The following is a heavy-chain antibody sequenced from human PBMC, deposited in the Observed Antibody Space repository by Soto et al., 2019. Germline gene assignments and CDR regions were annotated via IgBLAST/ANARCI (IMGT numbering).Heavy chain of an antibody. V-gene: IGHV4-39*01. J-gene: IGHJ4*02. CDR1: GGSISSSSYY. CDR3: AGSYVVAWGYFDY. D-gene: IGHD2-21*01. Sequence: QLQLQESGPGLVKPSETLSLTCTVSGGSISSSSYYWGWIRQPPGKGLEWIGSIYYSGSTYYNPSLKSRVTISVDTSKNQFSLKLSSVTAADTAVYYCAGSYVVAWGYFDYWGQGTLVTVSS. CDR2: IYYSGST.